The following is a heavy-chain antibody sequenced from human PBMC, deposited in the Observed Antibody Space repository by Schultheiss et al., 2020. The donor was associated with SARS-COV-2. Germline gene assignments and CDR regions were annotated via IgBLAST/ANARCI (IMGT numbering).Heavy chain of an antibody. Sequence: SGPTLVKPTQTLTLTCTFSGFSLSTSGMCVNWIRQPPGKALEWLALIHWNDDKRYSPSLKTRLTISKDTSKNQVVLTMTNMDPVDTATYYCARTTLPYYDIENDYWGQGTLVTVSS. CDR1: GFSLSTSGMC. J-gene: IGHJ4*02. D-gene: IGHD3-9*01. CDR3: ARTTLPYYDIENDY. CDR2: IHWNDDK. V-gene: IGHV2-70*01.